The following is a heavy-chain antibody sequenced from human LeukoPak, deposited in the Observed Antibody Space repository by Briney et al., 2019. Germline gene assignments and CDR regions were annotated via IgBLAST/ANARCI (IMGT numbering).Heavy chain of an antibody. J-gene: IGHJ4*02. V-gene: IGHV3-30-3*01. D-gene: IGHD3-3*01. CDR3: ARVGSGPLRNYYDY. CDR1: GFTFSGHA. CDR2: ISHDGDNK. Sequence: GGSLRLSCAASGFTFSGHAMHWLRQVPGKGLQWVLGISHDGDNKYYPDSVKGRFIVSRDNSKNTLSLEMNSLRAEDTGLYYCARVGSGPLRNYYDYWAREPRSPSPQ.